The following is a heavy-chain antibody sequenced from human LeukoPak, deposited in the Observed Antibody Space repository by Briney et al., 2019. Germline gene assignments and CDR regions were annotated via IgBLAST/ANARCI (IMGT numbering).Heavy chain of an antibody. CDR2: IKQDGSEK. V-gene: IGHV3-7*01. CDR3: ASHSYGYNH. D-gene: IGHD3-16*01. Sequence: GGSLRLSCAASGIIITSYWMSWVRQTPGKGPEWVANIKQDGSEKNYVDSVKGRFTIFRDNARNSLYLQMNSLRAEDTAVYYCASHSYGYNHWGQGTLVTVSS. J-gene: IGHJ5*02. CDR1: GIIITSYW.